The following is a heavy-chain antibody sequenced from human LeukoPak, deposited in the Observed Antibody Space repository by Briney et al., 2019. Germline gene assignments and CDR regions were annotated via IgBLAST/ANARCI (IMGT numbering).Heavy chain of an antibody. D-gene: IGHD1-1*01. CDR1: GFTFSSYW. CDR3: ARAAGTFPDGLDY. J-gene: IGHJ4*02. V-gene: IGHV3-74*01. CDR2: INSDGSST. Sequence: GGSLRLSCAASGFTFSSYWMHWVRQAPGKGLVWVSRINSDGSSTSYADSVKGRFTISRDNAKNTLYLQMNSLRAEDTAVYYCARAAGTFPDGLDYWGQGTLVTVSS.